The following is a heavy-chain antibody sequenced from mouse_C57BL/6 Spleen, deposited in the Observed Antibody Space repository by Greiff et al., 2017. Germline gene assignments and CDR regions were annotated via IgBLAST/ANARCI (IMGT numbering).Heavy chain of an antibody. CDR1: GYTFTSYW. CDR2: IDPSDSYT. D-gene: IGHD1-1*01. CDR3: ARNNYYGSSYDFDV. J-gene: IGHJ1*03. Sequence: QVQLQQPGAELVMPGASVKLSCKASGYTFTSYWMHWVKQRPGQGLEWIGEIDPSDSYTNYNQRFKGKSTLTVDKSSSTAYMQLSSLTSEDSAVYYCARNNYYGSSYDFDVWGTGTTVTVSS. V-gene: IGHV1-69*01.